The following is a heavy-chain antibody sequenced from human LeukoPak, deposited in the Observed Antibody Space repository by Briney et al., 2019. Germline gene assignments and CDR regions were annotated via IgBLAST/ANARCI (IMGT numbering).Heavy chain of an antibody. D-gene: IGHD3-16*01. CDR1: GFTFSSYS. CDR2: ISSSSSDI. CDR3: ARSWAFGGNWFHP. J-gene: IGHJ5*02. Sequence: GGSLRLSCAASGFTFSSYSMNWVRQAPGKGLEWVSSISSSSSDIYYADSVTGRGRISRDNAKNSLYLQMHTLRAEATAGYYCARSWAFGGNWFHPWVQGTLVTVCS. V-gene: IGHV3-21*01.